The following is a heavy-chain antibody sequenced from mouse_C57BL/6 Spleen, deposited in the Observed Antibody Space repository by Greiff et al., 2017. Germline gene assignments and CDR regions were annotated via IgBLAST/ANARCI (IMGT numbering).Heavy chain of an antibody. Sequence: QVQLQQPGAELVMPGASVKLSCKASGYTFTSYWMHWVKQRPGQGLEWIGEIDPSDSYTNYNQKFKGKSTLTVDKSSSTAYMQLSSLTSEDSAVYYCARRYYGSSPYDAMDYWGQGTSVTVSS. CDR3: ARRYYGSSPYDAMDY. CDR2: IDPSDSYT. J-gene: IGHJ4*01. CDR1: GYTFTSYW. V-gene: IGHV1-69*01. D-gene: IGHD1-1*01.